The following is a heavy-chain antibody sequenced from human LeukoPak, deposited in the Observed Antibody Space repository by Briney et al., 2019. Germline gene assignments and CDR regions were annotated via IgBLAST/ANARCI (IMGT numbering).Heavy chain of an antibody. CDR3: AREYYYDSSGYPNWLDP. CDR1: GFTFSSYS. V-gene: IGHV3-21*01. CDR2: ISSSSSYI. Sequence: GGSLRLSCAASGFTFSSYSMNWVRQAPGKGLEWVSSISSSSSYIYYADSVKGRFTISRDNAKNSLYLQMNSLRAEDTAVYYCAREYYYDSSGYPNWLDPWGQGTLVTVSS. J-gene: IGHJ5*02. D-gene: IGHD3-22*01.